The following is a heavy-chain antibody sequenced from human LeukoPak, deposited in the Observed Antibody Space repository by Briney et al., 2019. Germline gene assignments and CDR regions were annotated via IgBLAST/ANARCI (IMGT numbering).Heavy chain of an antibody. CDR2: ISSSSSTI. Sequence: GGSLRLSCAASGFTFSDYYMSWIRQGPGKGLECVSYISSSSSTIYYADSVKGRFTISRDNAKNSLYLQMNSLRDEDTAVYYCARDASYVLDYWGQGILVTVSS. CDR1: GFTFSDYY. V-gene: IGHV3-11*04. D-gene: IGHD3-10*02. J-gene: IGHJ4*02. CDR3: ARDASYVLDY.